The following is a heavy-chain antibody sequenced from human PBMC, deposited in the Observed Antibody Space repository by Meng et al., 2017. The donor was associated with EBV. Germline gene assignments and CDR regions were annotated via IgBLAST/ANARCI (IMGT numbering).Heavy chain of an antibody. V-gene: IGHV3-15*01. Sequence: VERVASGGGLVKPGGSLRLSCAASGFTFSNAWMSWVRQAPGKGLEWVGRIKSKTDGGTTDYAAPVKGRFTISRDDSKNTLYLQMNSLKTEDTAVHYCTTDEGAIQEDYWGQGTLVTVSS. CDR1: GFTFSNAW. J-gene: IGHJ4*02. D-gene: IGHD1-26*01. CDR2: IKSKTDGGTT. CDR3: TTDEGAIQEDY.